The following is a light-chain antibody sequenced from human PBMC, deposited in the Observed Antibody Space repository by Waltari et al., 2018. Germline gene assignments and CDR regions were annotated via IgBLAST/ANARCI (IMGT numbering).Light chain of an antibody. Sequence: SSELTQDPAVSVAMGQTVRIKCQGHSLRSYYASCYQQRPGPAPILVIYDKNNRPSGVPDRFSGSSSHNTGSLTITGAQAEDEASYYCHSRDASGVAGLFGGGTKLTVL. CDR3: HSRDASGVAGL. CDR1: SLRSYY. J-gene: IGLJ2*01. V-gene: IGLV3-19*01. CDR2: DKN.